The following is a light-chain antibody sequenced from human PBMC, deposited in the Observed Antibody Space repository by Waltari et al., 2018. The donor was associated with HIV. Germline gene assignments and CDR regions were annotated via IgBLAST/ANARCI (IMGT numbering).Light chain of an antibody. CDR2: GAS. J-gene: IGKJ4*01. V-gene: IGKV3-15*01. CDR3: QQYNDWPLT. CDR1: QGVSIN. Sequence: EVVMTQSPDTLSVSPGERATLACRASQGVSINLAWHQQKPGQAPRLLIYGASTRATGIPARFSGSGAGTEFSLTISSLQSEDFAVYYCQQYNDWPLTFGGGTKVEIK.